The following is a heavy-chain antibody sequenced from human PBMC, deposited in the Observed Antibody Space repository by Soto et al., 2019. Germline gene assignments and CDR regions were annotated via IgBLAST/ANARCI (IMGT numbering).Heavy chain of an antibody. J-gene: IGHJ4*02. Sequence: GGSLRLSCAASGFTFTRYSMNWVRQAPGKGLEWVSSISSTTNYIYYGDSMKGRFTTSRDNAKNSLYLEMNSLRAEDTAVYYCARESEDLTSNFDYWGQGTLVTVSS. CDR2: ISSTTNYI. CDR1: GFTFTRYS. CDR3: ARESEDLTSNFDY. V-gene: IGHV3-21*06.